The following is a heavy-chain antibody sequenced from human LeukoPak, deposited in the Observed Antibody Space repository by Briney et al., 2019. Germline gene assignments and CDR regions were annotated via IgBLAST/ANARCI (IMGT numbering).Heavy chain of an antibody. J-gene: IGHJ6*03. V-gene: IGHV4-39*01. CDR2: IYYSGST. CDR3: ARHAGTYDFWSGFPHYYYYMDV. CDR1: GGSISSSSYY. D-gene: IGHD3-3*01. Sequence: SETLSLTCTVSGGSISSSSYYWGWIRQPPGKGLEWIGSIYYSGSTYYNPSLKSRVTISVDTSKNQFSLKLSSVTAADTAVYYCARHAGTYDFWSGFPHYYYYMDVWGKGTTVTVSS.